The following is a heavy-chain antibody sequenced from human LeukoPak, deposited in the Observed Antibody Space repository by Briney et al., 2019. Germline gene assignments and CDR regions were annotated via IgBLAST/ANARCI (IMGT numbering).Heavy chain of an antibody. Sequence: SETLSLTCTVSGASMSSYYWSWIRQSAGKGLEWIGRIYTDGSTNYSPPLKSRVTMSVDTSKKQFSLKLNSVTAADTAVYYCTTYRQQLAFDTWGQGTLVTVSS. V-gene: IGHV4-4*07. CDR2: IYTDGST. D-gene: IGHD6-13*01. CDR3: TTYRQQLAFDT. CDR1: GASMSSYY. J-gene: IGHJ4*02.